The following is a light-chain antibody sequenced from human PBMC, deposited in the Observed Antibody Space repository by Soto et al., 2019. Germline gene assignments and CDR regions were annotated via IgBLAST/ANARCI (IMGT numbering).Light chain of an antibody. CDR3: QQYAKT. V-gene: IGKV3-20*01. Sequence: EIVLTQSPGTLSLSPGERATLSCRASQSISSSYLAWYQQKPGQAPRLLIYGASSMATGIPDRFSGSGSGTDFTLTISILELEDFAVYYCQQYAKTFGQGTKVEIK. CDR1: QSISSSY. CDR2: GAS. J-gene: IGKJ1*01.